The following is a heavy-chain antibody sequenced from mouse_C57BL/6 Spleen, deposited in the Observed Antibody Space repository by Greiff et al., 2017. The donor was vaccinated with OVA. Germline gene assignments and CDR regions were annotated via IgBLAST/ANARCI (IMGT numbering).Heavy chain of an antibody. D-gene: IGHD2-12*01. Sequence: VQLQQSGAELVKPGASVKLSCKASGYTFTSYWMHWVKQRPGQGLEWIGMIHPNSGSTNYNEKFKSKATLTVDKSSSTAYMQLSSLTSEDSAVYCCARDGGDSYTHDYWGQGTTLTVSS. CDR3: ARDGGDSYTHDY. CDR1: GYTFTSYW. CDR2: IHPNSGST. V-gene: IGHV1-64*01. J-gene: IGHJ2*01.